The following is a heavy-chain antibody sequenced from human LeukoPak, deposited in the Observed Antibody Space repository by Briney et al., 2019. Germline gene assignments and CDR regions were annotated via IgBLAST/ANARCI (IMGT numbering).Heavy chain of an antibody. CDR3: VRDRGTYRPIDY. Sequence: GGSLRLSCAASAFSLNAYNMNWVRQAPGKGLEWVSSISYTGTYIYYADSVKGRFTISRDNAQNSLYLQMNSLRAEDTATYYCVRDRGTYRPIDYWGQGTTVTVSS. CDR1: AFSLNAYN. CDR2: ISYTGTYI. V-gene: IGHV3-21*04. D-gene: IGHD1-26*01. J-gene: IGHJ4*03.